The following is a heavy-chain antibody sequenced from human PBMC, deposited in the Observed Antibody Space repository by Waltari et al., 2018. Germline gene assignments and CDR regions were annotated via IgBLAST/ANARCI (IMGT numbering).Heavy chain of an antibody. CDR3: AKVMVRGVIIDYFDY. D-gene: IGHD3-10*01. Sequence: QVQLVESGGGVVQPGRSLRLSCAASGFTFSSYGMHWVREAPGKGLECVAVISYDGSKKYYADSVTGRFTISRDNSKNALYLQMNSLRAEDTAVYYCAKVMVRGVIIDYFDYWGQGTLVTVSS. CDR2: ISYDGSKK. V-gene: IGHV3-30*18. J-gene: IGHJ4*02. CDR1: GFTFSSYG.